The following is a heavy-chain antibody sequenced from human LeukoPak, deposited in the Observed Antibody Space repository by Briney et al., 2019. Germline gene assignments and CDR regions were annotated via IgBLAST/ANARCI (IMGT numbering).Heavy chain of an antibody. CDR3: ARWEWELPLPDDFDY. D-gene: IGHD1-26*01. CDR2: ISAYNGNT. J-gene: IGHJ4*02. Sequence: ASVKVSCKASGYTFTSYGISWVRQAPGQGLEWMGWISAYNGNTNYAQKLQGRVTMTTDTSTSTAYMELRSLGSDDTAVYYCARWEWELPLPDDFDYWGQGTLVTVSS. V-gene: IGHV1-18*01. CDR1: GYTFTSYG.